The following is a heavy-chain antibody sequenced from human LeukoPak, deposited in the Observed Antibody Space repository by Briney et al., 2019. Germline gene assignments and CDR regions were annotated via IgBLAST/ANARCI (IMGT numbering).Heavy chain of an antibody. D-gene: IGHD2-8*01. V-gene: IGHV4-59*01. J-gene: IGHJ3*02. Sequence: PSETLSLTCTVSGGSISSYYWSWSRQPPGKGLEWIGYIYYSGSTNYNPSLKSRVTISVDTSKNQFPLKLSSVTAADTAVYYCARDDTNQAFDIWGQGTMVTVSS. CDR2: IYYSGST. CDR3: ARDDTNQAFDI. CDR1: GGSISSYY.